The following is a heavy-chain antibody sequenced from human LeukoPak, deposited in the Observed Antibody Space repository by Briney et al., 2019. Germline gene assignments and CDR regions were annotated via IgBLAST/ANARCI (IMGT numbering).Heavy chain of an antibody. CDR1: GNSFSDYW. CDR2: IYAGDSDT. CDR3: ARDDSRGYRYFDL. Sequence: GESLKISCKGSGNSFSDYWIAWVRQMPGKGLEWMGVIYAGDSDTKYSPSFQGQITISVDKSITTAYLQWSSLKASDTATYYCARDDSRGYRYFDLWGRGTLVTVSS. D-gene: IGHD3-22*01. V-gene: IGHV5-51*01. J-gene: IGHJ2*01.